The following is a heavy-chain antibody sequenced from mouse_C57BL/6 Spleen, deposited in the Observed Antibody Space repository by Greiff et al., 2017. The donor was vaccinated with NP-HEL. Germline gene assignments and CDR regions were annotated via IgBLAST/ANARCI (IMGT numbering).Heavy chain of an antibody. D-gene: IGHD1-1*01. V-gene: IGHV5-17*01. CDR1: GFTFSDYG. J-gene: IGHJ4*01. CDR3: ASITTKDYYAMDY. CDR2: ISSGSSTI. Sequence: EVQGVESGGGLVKPGGSLKLSCAASGFTFSDYGMHWVRQAPEKGLEWVAYISSGSSTIYYADTVKGRFTISRDNAKNTLFLQMTSLRSEDTAMYYCASITTKDYYAMDYWGQETSVTVSS.